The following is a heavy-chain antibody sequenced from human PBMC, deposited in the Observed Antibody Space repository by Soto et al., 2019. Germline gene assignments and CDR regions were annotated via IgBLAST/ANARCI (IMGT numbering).Heavy chain of an antibody. CDR1: GGTFSSYA. Sequence: SVKVSCKASGGTFSSYAISWVRQAPGQGLEWMGGIIPIFGTANYAQKFQGRVTITADESTSTAYMELSSLRSEDTAVYYCASTYSYGKYYSYGMDVWGQGTTVTVSS. CDR3: ASTYSYGKYYSYGMDV. D-gene: IGHD5-18*01. CDR2: IIPIFGTA. J-gene: IGHJ6*02. V-gene: IGHV1-69*13.